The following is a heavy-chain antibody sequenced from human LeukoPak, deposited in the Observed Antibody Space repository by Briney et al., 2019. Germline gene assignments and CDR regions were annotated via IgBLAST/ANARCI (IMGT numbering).Heavy chain of an antibody. CDR2: IYTGGNT. V-gene: IGHV3-53*01. CDR3: AKSGF. J-gene: IGHJ4*02. CDR1: GFTVSSNY. Sequence: GSLRLSCVASGFTVSSNYMTWVRQAPGKGLEWVSIIYTGGNTDYADSVRGRFTISRDNSKNTLYLQMNSLRGEDTAVYYCAKSGFWGQGTLVTVSS.